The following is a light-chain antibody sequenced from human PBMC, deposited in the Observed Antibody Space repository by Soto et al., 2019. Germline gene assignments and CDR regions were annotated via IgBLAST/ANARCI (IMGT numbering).Light chain of an antibody. CDR1: SSNIGSNT. V-gene: IGLV1-44*01. CDR3: AAWDDGLNGYV. J-gene: IGLJ1*01. CDR2: ANN. Sequence: QSVLTQPPPASGTPGQRVTISCSGSSSNIGSNTVNWYQQLPGTAPKLLIHANNQRPSGVPDRFSGSKSGTSASLAISWLQSEEADYYCAAWDDGLNGYVFGTGTKVTVL.